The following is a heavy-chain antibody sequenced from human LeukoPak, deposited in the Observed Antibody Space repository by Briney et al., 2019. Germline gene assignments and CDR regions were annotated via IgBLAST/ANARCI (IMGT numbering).Heavy chain of an antibody. CDR1: GYTFTAYY. V-gene: IGHV1-2*02. J-gene: IGHJ5*02. Sequence: ASVKVSCTASGYTFTAYYMHWVRQAPGQGLWWMGWINPNSGGTNYAQKFQSRVTMTRDTSISTAYLELSRLRSHDTAVYYCAILYSGSIGSSWGQGTLVSVSS. CDR3: AILYSGSIGSS. D-gene: IGHD2-15*01. CDR2: INPNSGGT.